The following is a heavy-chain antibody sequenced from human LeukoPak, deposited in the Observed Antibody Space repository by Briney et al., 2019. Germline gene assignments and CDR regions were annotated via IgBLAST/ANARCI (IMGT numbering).Heavy chain of an antibody. CDR1: GFIFEDYG. D-gene: IGHD1-26*01. Sequence: GGSLRLSCAGSGFIFEDYGVSWVRQVPGKGLEWVSGINWNGDSTGYADSVKGRFTISRDNAKNSLYLQMNSLRDEDTAVYYCVRDSYGGSGSYYDSWGQGTLVTVSS. CDR2: INWNGDST. J-gene: IGHJ4*02. CDR3: VRDSYGGSGSYYDS. V-gene: IGHV3-20*04.